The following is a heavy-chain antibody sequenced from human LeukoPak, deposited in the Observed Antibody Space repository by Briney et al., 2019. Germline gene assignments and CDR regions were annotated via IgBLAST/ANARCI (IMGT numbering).Heavy chain of an antibody. CDR2: IYYSGST. J-gene: IGHJ4*02. V-gene: IGHV4-39*07. CDR3: ARWPARYDSSGFAFDY. D-gene: IGHD3-22*01. CDR1: GGSISSSSYY. Sequence: SETLSLTCTVSGGSISSSSYYWGWIRQPPGKGLEWIGSIYYSGSTYYNPSLKSRVTISVDTSKNQFSLKLSSVTAEDTAVYYCARWPARYDSSGFAFDYWGQGTLVTVSS.